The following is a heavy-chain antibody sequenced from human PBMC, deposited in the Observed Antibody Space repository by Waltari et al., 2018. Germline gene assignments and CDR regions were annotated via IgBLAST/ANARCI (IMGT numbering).Heavy chain of an antibody. CDR1: GFTFCNYA. D-gene: IGHD1-7*01. J-gene: IGHJ4*02. V-gene: IGHV3-30-3*01. CDR2: ISYDGSNK. CDR3: ARGGYNWNYATDY. Sequence: QVLLVESGGGVVQPGRSLRLSCAASGFTFCNYAMHWGRQTPGKGLEWVAVISYDGSNKYYADSVKGRFTISRDKSKNTLYLQMNSLRAEDTAVYYCARGGYNWNYATDYWGQGTLVTVSS.